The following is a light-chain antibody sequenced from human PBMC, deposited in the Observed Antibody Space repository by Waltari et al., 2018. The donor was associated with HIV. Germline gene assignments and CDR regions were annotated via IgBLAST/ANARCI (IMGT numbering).Light chain of an antibody. Sequence: SVVTQSPSASGTLGQRVTISCSGGTSNIGSNYVYWYQHLPGTSPKLLIYMNDQRPSGVPDRISGSESGTSASLAISGLRSEDAADYYCASWDDSLGGYWIFGGGTNLTVL. CDR2: MND. CDR1: TSNIGSNY. J-gene: IGLJ2*01. CDR3: ASWDDSLGGYWI. V-gene: IGLV1-47*01.